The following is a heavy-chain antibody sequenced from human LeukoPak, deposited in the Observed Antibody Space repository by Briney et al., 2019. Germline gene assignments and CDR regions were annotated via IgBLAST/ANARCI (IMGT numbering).Heavy chain of an antibody. Sequence: ASVKVSCKASGYTFTSYDINWVRQATGQGLEWMGWMNPNSGNTGYAQKFQGRVTMTRNTSISTAYMELSSLRSEDTAVYYCARARRRSLQLVDYWGQGTLVTVSS. D-gene: IGHD5-24*01. J-gene: IGHJ4*02. CDR2: MNPNSGNT. CDR1: GYTFTSYD. CDR3: ARARRRSLQLVDY. V-gene: IGHV1-8*01.